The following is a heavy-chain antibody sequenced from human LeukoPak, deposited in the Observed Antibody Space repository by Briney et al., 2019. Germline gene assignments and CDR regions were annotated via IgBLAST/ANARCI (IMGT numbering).Heavy chain of an antibody. CDR1: GFTFSSYA. V-gene: IGHV3-23*01. Sequence: PGGSLRLSCAASGFTFSSYAMSWVRQAPGKGLEWVSAISGSGGSTYYADSVKGRFTISRDNSKNTLYLQMNSLRAEDTAVYYCAKLYRITMVRGVNDDYWGQGTLVTVSS. CDR2: ISGSGGST. D-gene: IGHD3-10*01. CDR3: AKLYRITMVRGVNDDY. J-gene: IGHJ4*02.